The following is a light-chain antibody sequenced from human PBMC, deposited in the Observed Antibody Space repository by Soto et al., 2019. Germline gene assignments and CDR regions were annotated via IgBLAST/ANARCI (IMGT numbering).Light chain of an antibody. J-gene: IGLJ1*01. CDR1: TSNIGRST. CDR2: SNT. Sequence: QSVLTQPPSASGTPGQRVTISCSGSTSNIGRSTVSWYQQFPGAAPKLLIYSNTQRPVGVPVRFSGSKSDTSASLAISGLQSADEADYYCATWNDGVFVFGIGTKVTVL. CDR3: ATWNDGVFV. V-gene: IGLV1-44*01.